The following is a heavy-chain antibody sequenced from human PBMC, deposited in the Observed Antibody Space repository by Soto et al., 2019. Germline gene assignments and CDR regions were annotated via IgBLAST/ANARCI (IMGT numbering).Heavy chain of an antibody. CDR3: ATFRQLLTGSRYPAY. V-gene: IGHV4-39*01. Sequence: PSETLSLTCTVSGDSINNSTHYWGWVRQPPGRGLEWIGNIYYGGSTYDNPSLKSRVTLSVDTSKNQFSLRLSSVTAADTAVYYCATFRQLLTGSRYPAYWAPGTLVTVSS. J-gene: IGHJ4*02. CDR1: GDSINNSTHY. CDR2: IYYGGST. D-gene: IGHD3-9*01.